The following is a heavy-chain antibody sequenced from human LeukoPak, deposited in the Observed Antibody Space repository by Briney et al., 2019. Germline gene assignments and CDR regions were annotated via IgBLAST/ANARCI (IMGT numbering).Heavy chain of an antibody. J-gene: IGHJ4*02. V-gene: IGHV4-59*01. CDR2: IYYSGST. CDR1: GGSISSYY. CDR3: ARDLGYNYDY. Sequence: PSETLSLTCTVSGGSISSYYWSWIRQPPGKGLEWIGYIYYSGSTNYNPSLKSRVTISVDTSKNQFSLKLSSETAADTAVYYCARDLGYNYDYWGQGTLVTVSS. D-gene: IGHD5-24*01.